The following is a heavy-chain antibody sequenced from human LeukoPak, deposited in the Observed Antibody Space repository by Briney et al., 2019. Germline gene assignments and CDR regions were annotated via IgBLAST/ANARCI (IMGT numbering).Heavy chain of an antibody. CDR3: ARSRITMIVVVDYWYFDL. Sequence: GGSLRLSCAASGFTFSSYSMNWVRQAPGKGLEWVSSISSSSSYIYYADSVKGRFTTSRDNAKNSLYLQMNSLRAEDTAVYYCARSRITMIVVVDYWYFDLWGRGTLVTVSS. J-gene: IGHJ2*01. CDR1: GFTFSSYS. V-gene: IGHV3-21*01. CDR2: ISSSSSYI. D-gene: IGHD3-22*01.